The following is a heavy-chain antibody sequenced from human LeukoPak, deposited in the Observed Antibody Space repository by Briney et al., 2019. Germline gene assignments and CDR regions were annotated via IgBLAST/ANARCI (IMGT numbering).Heavy chain of an antibody. D-gene: IGHD4-11*01. CDR1: GFTVSSSY. CDR2: ISSSSSTI. Sequence: AGGSLRLSCAASGFTVSSSYMSWVRQAPGKGLEWVSYISSSSSTIYYADSVKGRFTISRDNAKNSLYLQMNSLRDEDTAVYYCAREFSDYSIQPYFDYWGQGTLVTVSS. CDR3: AREFSDYSIQPYFDY. J-gene: IGHJ4*02. V-gene: IGHV3-48*02.